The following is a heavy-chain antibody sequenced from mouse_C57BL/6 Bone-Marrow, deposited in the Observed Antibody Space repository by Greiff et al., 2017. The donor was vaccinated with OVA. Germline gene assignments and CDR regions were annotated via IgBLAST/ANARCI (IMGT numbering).Heavy chain of an antibody. CDR1: GYNIKNTY. V-gene: IGHV14-3*01. Sequence: EVKLVESVAELVRPGASVKLSCTASGYNIKNTYMHWVKQRPEQGLEWIGRIDPANGNTKYAPKFQCKATITADTSSNTAYLQLSSLTSEDTDIYFCARRALLWDAMDYWGQGTSVTVSS. J-gene: IGHJ4*01. CDR2: IDPANGNT. CDR3: ARRALLWDAMDY. D-gene: IGHD2-1*01.